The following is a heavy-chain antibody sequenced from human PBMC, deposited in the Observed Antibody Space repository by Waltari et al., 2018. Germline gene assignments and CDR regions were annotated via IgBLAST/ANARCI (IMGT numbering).Heavy chain of an antibody. J-gene: IGHJ4*02. D-gene: IGHD1-26*01. CDR3: AKVRSGSYSPFDY. V-gene: IGHV3-30*02. Sequence: QVQLVESGGGVVQPGGSLKLSCAASGFTFSNYDMHWVRQAPGKGLEWVAFIRYDGSNKYYADSVRGRVTISRDNSKNTLYLQMNSLRAEDTAVYYCAKVRSGSYSPFDYWGQGTLVTVSS. CDR1: GFTFSNYD. CDR2: IRYDGSNK.